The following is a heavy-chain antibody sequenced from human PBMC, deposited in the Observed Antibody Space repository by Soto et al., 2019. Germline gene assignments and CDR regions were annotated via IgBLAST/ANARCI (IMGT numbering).Heavy chain of an antibody. D-gene: IGHD3-3*01. CDR1: GFTFSSYA. CDR3: AKRYYDFWSGYYGL. Sequence: HPGGSLRLSCAASGFTFSSYAMSWVRQAPGKGLEWVSAISGSGGSTYYADSVKGRFTISRDNSKNTLYLQMNSLRAEDTAVYYCAKRYYDFWSGYYGLWGQGTLVTVSS. J-gene: IGHJ4*02. V-gene: IGHV3-23*01. CDR2: ISGSGGST.